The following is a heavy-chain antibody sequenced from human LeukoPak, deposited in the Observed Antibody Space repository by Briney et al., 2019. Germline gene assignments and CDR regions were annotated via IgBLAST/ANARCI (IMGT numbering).Heavy chain of an antibody. J-gene: IGHJ4*02. D-gene: IGHD3-10*01. CDR3: ARDLNRTPLGSN. Sequence: PSETLSLTCAVSGGSISSGGYYWGWIRQPPGKGLEWIGYIYYSGITNSNPSLKSRVTMSVDTSKNQFSLKLSSVTAADTAVYYCARDLNRTPLGSNWGQGTLVTVSS. CDR1: GGSISSGGYY. CDR2: IYYSGIT. V-gene: IGHV4-61*08.